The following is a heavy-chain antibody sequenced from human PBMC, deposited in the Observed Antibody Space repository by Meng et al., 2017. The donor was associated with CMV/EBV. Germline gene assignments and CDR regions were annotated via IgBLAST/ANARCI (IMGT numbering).Heavy chain of an antibody. Sequence: GRLGPPRAQLPWPGAPVKVSCTSSGSRFSPSYLRWVRPAHGDWVEWMGWVNSINDATNYARKFPGRVSMTRDTSISTAHMELSRLMSDDTAVYYCVRSSGWSLFDYWGQGTLVTVSS. D-gene: IGHD6-19*01. J-gene: IGHJ4*02. CDR2: VNSINDAT. V-gene: IGHV1-2*02. CDR3: VRSSGWSLFDY. CDR1: GSRFSPSY.